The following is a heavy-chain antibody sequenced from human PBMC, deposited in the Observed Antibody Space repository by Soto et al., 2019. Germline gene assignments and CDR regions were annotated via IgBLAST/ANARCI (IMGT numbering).Heavy chain of an antibody. CDR3: ARSGYCSGGICSYLLDY. CDR1: GGSFSSTNW. D-gene: IGHD2-15*01. J-gene: IGHJ4*02. V-gene: IGHV4-4*02. Sequence: SETLSLTCAVSGGSFSSTNWWSWVRQPPGKGLEWIGEISHTGITNYSPSLKSRVIMSLDKSNNQFSLKLSSVTAADTAVYYCARSGYCSGGICSYLLDYWGQGTLVTVSS. CDR2: ISHTGIT.